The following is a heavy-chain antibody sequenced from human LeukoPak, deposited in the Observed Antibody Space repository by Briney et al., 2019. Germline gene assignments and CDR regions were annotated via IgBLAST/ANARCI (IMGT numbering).Heavy chain of an antibody. D-gene: IGHD3-3*01. Sequence: SETLSPTCTVSGVSISSYYWSWIRQPPGKGLEWIGYIYYSGSTNYNPSLKSRVTISVDTSKNQFSLKLSSVTAADTAVYYCARDSADYDFWSGYPYGMDVWGQGTTVTVSS. CDR1: GVSISSYY. J-gene: IGHJ6*02. CDR2: IYYSGST. V-gene: IGHV4-59*01. CDR3: ARDSADYDFWSGYPYGMDV.